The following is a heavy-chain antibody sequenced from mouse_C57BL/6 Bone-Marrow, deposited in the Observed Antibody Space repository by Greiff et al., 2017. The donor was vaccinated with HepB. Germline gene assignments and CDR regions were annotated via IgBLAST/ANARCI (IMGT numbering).Heavy chain of an antibody. Sequence: QVQLQQPGAELVKPGASVKLSCKASGYTFTSYWMHWVKQRPGQGLEWIGMIRPNSGSTNYNEKFKSKATLTVDKSSSTAYMQLSSLTSEDSAVYYCARGRYYYGSGSWGQGTSVTVSS. V-gene: IGHV1-64*01. CDR2: IRPNSGST. J-gene: IGHJ4*01. CDR3: ARGRYYYGSGS. CDR1: GYTFTSYW.